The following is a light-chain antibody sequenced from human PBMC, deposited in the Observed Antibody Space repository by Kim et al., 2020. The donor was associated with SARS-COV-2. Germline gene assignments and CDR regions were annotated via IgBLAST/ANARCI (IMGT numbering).Light chain of an antibody. CDR3: SAYSHNATAVYV. V-gene: IGLV2-14*03. CDR2: DVS. Sequence: QSALTQPASVSGSPGQSITISCTGTSGDIGTYNYVSWYQQYPGKAPKLIIYDVSNRPSGVSNRFSGSKSGNTASLTVSGLQAEDDADYCCSAYSHNATAVYVFGTGTKVTVL. CDR1: SGDIGTYNY. J-gene: IGLJ1*01.